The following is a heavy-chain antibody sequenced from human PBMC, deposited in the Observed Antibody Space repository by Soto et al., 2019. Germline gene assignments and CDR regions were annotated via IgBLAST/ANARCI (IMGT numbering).Heavy chain of an antibody. CDR1: GGSISSGGYY. CDR2: IYYSGST. J-gene: IGHJ4*02. V-gene: IGHV4-31*03. D-gene: IGHD6-13*01. Sequence: QVQLQESGPGLVKPSQTLSLTCTVSGGSISSGGYYWSWIRQHPGKGLEWIGYIYYSGSTYYNPSLRSRVTISVDTSKNQFSLKLSSVTAADTAVYYCARGGIAAAAPPDYWGQGTLVTVSS. CDR3: ARGGIAAAAPPDY.